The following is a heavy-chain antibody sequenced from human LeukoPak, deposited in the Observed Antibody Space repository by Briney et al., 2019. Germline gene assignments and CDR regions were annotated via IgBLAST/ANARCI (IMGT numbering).Heavy chain of an antibody. D-gene: IGHD5-18*01. J-gene: IGHJ3*02. CDR2: IWYDGSNK. Sequence: GGSLRLSCAASGFTFSSYGMHWVRQAPGKGLEWVAVIWYDGSNKYYADSVKGRFTISRDNSKNTLYLQTNSLRAEDTAVYYCARPDTSNAFDIWGQGTMVTVSS. CDR3: ARPDTSNAFDI. CDR1: GFTFSSYG. V-gene: IGHV3-33*01.